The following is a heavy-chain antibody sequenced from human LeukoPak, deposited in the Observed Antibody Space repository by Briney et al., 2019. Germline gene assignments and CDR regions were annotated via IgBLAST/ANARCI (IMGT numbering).Heavy chain of an antibody. Sequence: GASVKVSCKASGYTFTSYDINWVRQATGQGLEWMGWMNPNSGNTGYAQKFQGRVTMTRNTSISTAYMELSSLRSEDTAVCYCARGRYNSGWDDYWGQGTLVTVSS. V-gene: IGHV1-8*01. D-gene: IGHD6-19*01. CDR3: ARGRYNSGWDDY. CDR1: GYTFTSYD. J-gene: IGHJ4*02. CDR2: MNPNSGNT.